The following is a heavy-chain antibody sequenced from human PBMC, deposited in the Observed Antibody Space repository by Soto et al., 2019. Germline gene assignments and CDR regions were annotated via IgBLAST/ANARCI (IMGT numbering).Heavy chain of an antibody. CDR2: FSYDGHTK. D-gene: IGHD6-19*01. J-gene: IGHJ3*01. V-gene: IGHV3-30*03. CDR1: GFTFSAFG. Sequence: QLQLVESGGGVVQPATSLRLSCEASGFTFSAFGMHWVRQAPGKGLEWVAGFSYDGHTKYYANPVKGRFSISSDNSRNALYLSMDSLRAEDTAMYYCTREWSAVTGTPFDLWGQGTMVIVSS. CDR3: TREWSAVTGTPFDL.